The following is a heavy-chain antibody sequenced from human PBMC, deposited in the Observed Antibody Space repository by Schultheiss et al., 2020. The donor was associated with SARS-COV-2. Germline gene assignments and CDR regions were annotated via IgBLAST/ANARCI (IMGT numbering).Heavy chain of an antibody. CDR3: ARDKGDYFDY. Sequence: GGSLRLSCAASGFTFNIYAMHWVRQAPGKGLEWVAVISYDGSDTYHADSVKGRFTISRDNAKNSLYLQMNSLRAEDTAVYYCARDKGDYFDYWGQGTLVTVSS. V-gene: IGHV3-30*04. CDR2: ISYDGSDT. J-gene: IGHJ4*02. CDR1: GFTFNIYA.